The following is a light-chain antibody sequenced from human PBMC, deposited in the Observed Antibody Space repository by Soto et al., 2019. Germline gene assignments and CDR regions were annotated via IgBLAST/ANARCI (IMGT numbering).Light chain of an antibody. J-gene: IGKJ2*01. CDR2: GAS. CDR1: QSVSSTY. CDR3: QQYGRSPPFT. V-gene: IGKV3-20*01. Sequence: IVLTQSPGTLSLSPGERATLSCRASQSVSSTYIAWYQQNPGQAPRLLIYGASSRATGIPDRFSGSGSGTDFTLTISRLEPEDFAVCFCQQYGRSPPFTFGQGTKVDIK.